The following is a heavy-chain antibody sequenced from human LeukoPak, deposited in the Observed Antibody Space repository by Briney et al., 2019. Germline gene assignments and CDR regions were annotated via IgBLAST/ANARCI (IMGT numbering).Heavy chain of an antibody. CDR3: ARDYLLSYFDY. J-gene: IGHJ4*02. D-gene: IGHD2-8*02. CDR2: MYYSGSA. Sequence: SETLSLTCTVSGGSITDYYWSWIRHSSGKGLEWIGYMYYSGSAYYSPSLKTRVTISVDTSKNQFSLKLSSVTAADTAVYYCARDYLLSYFDYWGQGTLVTVSS. V-gene: IGHV4-59*01. CDR1: GGSITDYY.